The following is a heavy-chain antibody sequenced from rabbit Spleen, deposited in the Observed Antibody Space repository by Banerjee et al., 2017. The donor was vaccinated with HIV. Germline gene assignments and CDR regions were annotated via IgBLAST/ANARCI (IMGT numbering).Heavy chain of an antibody. CDR2: IEPIFGNT. V-gene: IGHV1S47*01. CDR1: GFDLSNYG. Sequence: QEQLVESGGGLVQPGGSLKLSCKASGFDLSNYGVSWVRQAPGKGLEWIGYIEPIFGNTYYASWVNGRFTISSHNAQNTLYLQLSSLTAADTATYFCVRDQAGDADYGPYYFNLWGPGTLVTVS. J-gene: IGHJ4*01. CDR3: VRDQAGDADYGPYYFNL. D-gene: IGHD2-1*01.